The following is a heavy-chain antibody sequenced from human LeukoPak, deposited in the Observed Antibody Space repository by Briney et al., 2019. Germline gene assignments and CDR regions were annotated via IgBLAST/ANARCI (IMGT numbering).Heavy chain of an antibody. Sequence: SETLSLTCTVSGGSISSSSYYWGWIRQPPGKGLEWIGSIYYSGSTYYNPSLKSRVTISVDTSKNQLSLKLSSVTAADTAVYYCARSQILYDSSGYYYNWFDPWGQGTLVTVSS. CDR1: GGSISSSSYY. CDR3: ARSQILYDSSGYYYNWFDP. CDR2: IYYSGST. D-gene: IGHD3-22*01. V-gene: IGHV4-39*01. J-gene: IGHJ5*02.